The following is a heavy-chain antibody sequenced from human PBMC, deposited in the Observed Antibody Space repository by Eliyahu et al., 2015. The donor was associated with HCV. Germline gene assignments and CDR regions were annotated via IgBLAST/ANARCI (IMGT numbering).Heavy chain of an antibody. CDR1: GGTFSSYT. CDR2: IIPILGIA. Sequence: QVQLVQSGAEVKKPGSSVKVSCKASGGTFSSYTISWVRQAPGQGLEWMGRIIPILGIANYAQKFQGRVTITADKSTSTAYMELSSLRSEDTAVYYCASTIYSSSGYYYYGMDVWGQGTTVTVSS. V-gene: IGHV1-69*02. J-gene: IGHJ6*02. D-gene: IGHD6-6*01. CDR3: ASTIYSSSGYYYYGMDV.